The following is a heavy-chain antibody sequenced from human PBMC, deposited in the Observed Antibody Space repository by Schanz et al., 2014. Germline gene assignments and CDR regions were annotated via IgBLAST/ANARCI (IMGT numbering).Heavy chain of an antibody. CDR2: ISSSGSYT. CDR3: ARLDSSSWYPRY. V-gene: IGHV3-11*03. J-gene: IGHJ4*02. CDR1: GFTFSDYY. D-gene: IGHD6-13*01. Sequence: QVQLLESGGGLVQPGGSLRLSCAASGFTFSDYYMSWIRQAPGKGLEWVSYISSSGSYTNYADSVKGRFTTSRDNGKKSMYLQMNSLRAEDTAVYYCARLDSSSWYPRYWGQGTLVTVSS.